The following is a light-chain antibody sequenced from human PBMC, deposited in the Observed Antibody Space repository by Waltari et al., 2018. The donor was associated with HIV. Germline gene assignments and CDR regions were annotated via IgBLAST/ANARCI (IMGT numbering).Light chain of an antibody. Sequence: QSVLTHPASVSASPGPSITISCTGTHNDVGRHNYVSCHQHHADKAPRLMIYEVTNRPSGISNRFSGSKSGNTASLTISGLQAEDEAVYDCSSYTVTGTLNWVFGGGTKLTVL. CDR3: SSYTVTGTLNWV. CDR2: EVT. CDR1: HNDVGRHNY. V-gene: IGLV2-14*01. J-gene: IGLJ3*02.